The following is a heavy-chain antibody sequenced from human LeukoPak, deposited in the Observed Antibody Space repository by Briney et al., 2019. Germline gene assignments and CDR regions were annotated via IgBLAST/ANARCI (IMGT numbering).Heavy chain of an antibody. V-gene: IGHV4-34*01. Sequence: SETLSLTCAVYGGSFSGYYWSWIRQPPGKGLEWIGEINHSGSTNYNPSLKSRVAISVDTSKNQFSLKLSSVTAADTAVYYCARATDMITFGGVMSLNFDYWGQGTLVTVSS. CDR2: INHSGST. J-gene: IGHJ4*02. CDR3: ARATDMITFGGVMSLNFDY. D-gene: IGHD3-16*01. CDR1: GGSFSGYY.